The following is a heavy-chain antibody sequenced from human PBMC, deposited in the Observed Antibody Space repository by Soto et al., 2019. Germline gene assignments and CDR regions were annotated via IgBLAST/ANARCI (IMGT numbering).Heavy chain of an antibody. V-gene: IGHV4-4*02. Sequence: QVQLQESSPGLVKPSGTLSLTCAVSGASISSSNWWSWVRKPPGKGLEWIGEIFHSGSTNSNPSLKSRVTMSLDASNNQFSLKLSSVTAADMAVYYCARTIYGDWYFDLWGRGTLVTVSS. CDR1: GASISSSNW. D-gene: IGHD3-3*01. J-gene: IGHJ2*01. CDR2: IFHSGST. CDR3: ARTIYGDWYFDL.